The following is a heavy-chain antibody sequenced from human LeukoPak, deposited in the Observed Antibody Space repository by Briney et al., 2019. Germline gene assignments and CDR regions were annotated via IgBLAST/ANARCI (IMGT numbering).Heavy chain of an antibody. J-gene: IGHJ4*02. V-gene: IGHV3-7*01. D-gene: IGHD6-13*01. CDR2: IKQDGSER. CDR1: GFTLSSYW. Sequence: GGSLRLSCAASGFTLSSYWMSWFRQAPGRGLEWVANIKQDGSERYYVDSVKGRFTISRDNAKNSLYLQMDSLRAEDTAVYYCARAAHSSSAFWGQGTLVTVSS. CDR3: ARAAHSSSAF.